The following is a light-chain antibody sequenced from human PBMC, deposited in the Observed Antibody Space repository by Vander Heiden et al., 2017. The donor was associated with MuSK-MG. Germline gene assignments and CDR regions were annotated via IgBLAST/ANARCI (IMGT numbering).Light chain of an antibody. CDR1: HSRLNKNVYNY. CDR3: MQALQTPFT. J-gene: IGKJ1*01. CDR2: VGS. V-gene: IGKV2-28*01. Sequence: DIVMPQSPLSLPVTPVAQASISCRSSHSRLNKNVYNYLDWYLQKPGQAPQLLIYVGSNLESGVPDRFSGSGSGTDFTLTISRVEPEDFGAYYCMQALQTPFTFGQGTKLEIK.